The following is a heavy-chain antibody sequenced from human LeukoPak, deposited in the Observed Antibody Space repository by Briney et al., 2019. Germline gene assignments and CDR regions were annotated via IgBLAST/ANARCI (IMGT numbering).Heavy chain of an antibody. V-gene: IGHV4-59*01. CDR2: IYYSGST. Sequence: SETLSLTCTVSGGSISSYYWSWIRQPPGKGLEWIGYIYYSGSTNYNPSLKSRVTISVDTSKNQFSLKLSSVTAADTAVYYCARVAMVSYYFDYWGQGTLVTISS. CDR3: ARVAMVSYYFDY. CDR1: GGSISSYY. J-gene: IGHJ4*02. D-gene: IGHD4/OR15-4a*01.